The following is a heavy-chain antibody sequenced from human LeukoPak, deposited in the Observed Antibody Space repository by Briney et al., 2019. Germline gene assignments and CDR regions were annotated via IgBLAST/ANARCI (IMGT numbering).Heavy chain of an antibody. D-gene: IGHD2-2*01. V-gene: IGHV3-23*01. J-gene: IGHJ5*02. CDR1: GFTFSSYA. CDR3: ASGGYCSSTSCQEAWFDP. Sequence: GGSLRLSCAAFGFTFSSYAMSWVRQAPGKGLEWVSGISGSAGSTYYADSAKGRFTISRDNSKNTLYLQMNSLRAEDTAVYYCASGGYCSSTSCQEAWFDPWGQGTLVTVSS. CDR2: ISGSAGST.